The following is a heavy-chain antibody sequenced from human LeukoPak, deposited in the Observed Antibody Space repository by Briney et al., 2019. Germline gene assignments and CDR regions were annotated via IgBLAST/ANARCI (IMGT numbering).Heavy chain of an antibody. Sequence: PGGSLRLSCAASGFTFNTYSMNWVRQAPGKGLEWVSSISSTSTHIKYADSVKGRFTISRDNAKNSLYLQMNTLRAEDTAVYYCARDWFHAIDYWGQGTLVTVSS. V-gene: IGHV3-21*01. J-gene: IGHJ4*02. D-gene: IGHD2/OR15-2a*01. CDR2: ISSTSTHI. CDR1: GFTFNTYS. CDR3: ARDWFHAIDY.